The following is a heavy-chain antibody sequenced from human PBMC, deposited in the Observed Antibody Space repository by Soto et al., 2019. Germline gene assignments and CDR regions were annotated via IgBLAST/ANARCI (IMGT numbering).Heavy chain of an antibody. CDR1: GYSFTSYW. J-gene: IGHJ6*03. D-gene: IGHD6-6*01. Sequence: PGESLKISCKGSGYSFTSYWIGWVRQMPGKGLEWMGIIYPGDSDTRYSPSFQGQVTISADKSISTAYLQWSSLKASDTAMYYCARTYSSSSLFRGYYYYMDVWGKGTTVTVSS. V-gene: IGHV5-51*01. CDR3: ARTYSSSSLFRGYYYYMDV. CDR2: IYPGDSDT.